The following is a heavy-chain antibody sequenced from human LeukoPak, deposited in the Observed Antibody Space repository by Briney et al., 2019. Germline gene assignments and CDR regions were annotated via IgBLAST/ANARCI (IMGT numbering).Heavy chain of an antibody. J-gene: IGHJ3*02. CDR3: ARGYCGGDCYPRRVVHDAFDT. D-gene: IGHD2-21*02. V-gene: IGHV1-69*05. CDR2: IIPIFGTA. Sequence: VASVKISCKASGGTFSSYAISWVRQAPGQGLEWMGGIIPIFGTANYAQKFQGRATITTDESTSTAYMELSSLRCEDTAVYYCARGYCGGDCYPRRVVHDAFDTWGQGTMVTVSS. CDR1: GGTFSSYA.